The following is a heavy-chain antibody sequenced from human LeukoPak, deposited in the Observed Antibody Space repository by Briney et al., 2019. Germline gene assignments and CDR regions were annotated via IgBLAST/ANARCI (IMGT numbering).Heavy chain of an antibody. CDR3: AKDLAQIGYCSSTSCSYFDY. V-gene: IGHV3-23*01. Sequence: GGSLRLSCAASGFTFSNYAMSWVRQAPGKGLEWVSRISGSDSRTKYADSVKGRFTISRDNSKNTLYLQMNSLRAEDTAVYYCAKDLAQIGYCSSTSCSYFDYWGQGTLVTVSS. D-gene: IGHD2-2*01. J-gene: IGHJ4*02. CDR1: GFTFSNYA. CDR2: ISGSDSRT.